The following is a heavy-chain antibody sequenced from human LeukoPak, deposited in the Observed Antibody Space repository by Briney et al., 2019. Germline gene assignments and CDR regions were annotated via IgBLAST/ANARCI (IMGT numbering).Heavy chain of an antibody. J-gene: IGHJ4*02. D-gene: IGHD3-10*01. CDR2: IYYSGST. V-gene: IGHV4-31*03. CDR3: AREGSSSIDY. CDR1: GGSISSGGYY. Sequence: SETLSLTCTVSGGSISSGGYYWSWIRQHPGKGLEWIGYIYYSGSTYYNPSLKSRVTISVDTSKNQFSLKLSSVTAADTAVYYCAREGSSSIDYWGQGTLVTVSS.